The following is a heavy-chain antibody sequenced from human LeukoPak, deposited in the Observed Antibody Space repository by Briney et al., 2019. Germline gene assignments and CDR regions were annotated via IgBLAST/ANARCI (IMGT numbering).Heavy chain of an antibody. Sequence: ASETLSLTCRVSGVSISSGSNYWGWIRQPPGKTLEWIGSIYSSGSTYYNSSLKSRVIILIDTAKNHFSLNLSSVTAADTAVYYCARSDGYGLVGIWGQGTMVTVSS. D-gene: IGHD3-10*01. CDR3: ARSDGYGLVGI. J-gene: IGHJ3*02. V-gene: IGHV4-39*07. CDR1: GVSISSGSNY. CDR2: IYSSGST.